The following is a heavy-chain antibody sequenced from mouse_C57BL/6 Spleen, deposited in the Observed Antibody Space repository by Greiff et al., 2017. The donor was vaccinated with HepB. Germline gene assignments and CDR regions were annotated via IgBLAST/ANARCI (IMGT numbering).Heavy chain of an antibody. D-gene: IGHD2-4*01. CDR2: INPNNGGT. V-gene: IGHV1-18*01. Sequence: VQLQQSGPELVKPGASVKIPCKASGYTFTDYYMDWVKQRPGKGLEWIGDINPNNGGTNYNQKFKGKATLTVDKSSSTAYMELRSLTSEDTAVYYCARPNYDSWDFDVWGTGTTVTVSS. CDR1: GYTFTDYY. J-gene: IGHJ1*03. CDR3: ARPNYDSWDFDV.